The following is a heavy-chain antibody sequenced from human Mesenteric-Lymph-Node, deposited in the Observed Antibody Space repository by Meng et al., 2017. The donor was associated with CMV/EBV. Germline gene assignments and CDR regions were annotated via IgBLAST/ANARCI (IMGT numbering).Heavy chain of an antibody. CDR2: VKQDESEK. CDR1: GFIFYTYE. J-gene: IGHJ6*02. D-gene: IGHD3-3*01. V-gene: IGHV3-7*01. Sequence: GESLKISCAASGFIFYTYEMNWVRQAPGKGLEWVANVKQDESEKYYVDSVKGRFTVSRDNAKNSLYLQMNSLRAEDTAVYYCARVEDFRSGHYGMDVWGQGTAVTVSS. CDR3: ARVEDFRSGHYGMDV.